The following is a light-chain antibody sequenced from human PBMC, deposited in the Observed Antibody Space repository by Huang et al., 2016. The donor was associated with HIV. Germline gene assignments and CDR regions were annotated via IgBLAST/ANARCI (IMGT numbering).Light chain of an antibody. Sequence: EIVLTQSPATLSLSPGERATLSCRASHTVSTYLAWYKQKPGQAPRLLIYDASSRATGVPVRFSGRGSETDFTLTISSLEPEDSAVYYCQHRSNWPPASFTFGPGTKVDIK. J-gene: IGKJ3*01. CDR2: DAS. V-gene: IGKV3-11*01. CDR1: HTVSTY. CDR3: QHRSNWPPASFT.